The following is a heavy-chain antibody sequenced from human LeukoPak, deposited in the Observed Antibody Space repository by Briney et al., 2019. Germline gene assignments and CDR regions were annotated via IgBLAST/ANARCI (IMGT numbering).Heavy chain of an antibody. CDR2: IIPMFGTT. CDR3: ARFHYYDSSGYYNPYFDY. D-gene: IGHD3-22*01. Sequence: SVKVPCKASGGTFNSFGFSWVRQAPGQGLEWMGAIIPMFGTTNYAQKFEGRVTITTDESTSTAYMALSSLRSEDTAVYYCARFHYYDSSGYYNPYFDYWGQGTLVTVSS. V-gene: IGHV1-69*05. J-gene: IGHJ4*02. CDR1: GGTFNSFG.